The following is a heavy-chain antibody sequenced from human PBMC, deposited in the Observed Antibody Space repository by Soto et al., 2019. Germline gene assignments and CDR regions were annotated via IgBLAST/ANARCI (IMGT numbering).Heavy chain of an antibody. J-gene: IGHJ5*02. CDR3: AKDPPLLWFGDLGLNWFDP. D-gene: IGHD3-10*01. V-gene: IGHV3-23*01. CDR1: GFTFSSYA. Sequence: GGSLRLSCAASGFTFSSYAMSWVRQAPGKGLEWVSAISGSGGSTYYADSVKGRFTISRDNSKNTLYLQMNSLRAEDTAVYYCAKDPPLLWFGDLGLNWFDPWGQGTLVTVSS. CDR2: ISGSGGST.